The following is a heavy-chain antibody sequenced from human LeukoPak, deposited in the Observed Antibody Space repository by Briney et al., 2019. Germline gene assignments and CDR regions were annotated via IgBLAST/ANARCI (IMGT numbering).Heavy chain of an antibody. J-gene: IGHJ4*02. Sequence: GGSLRLSCAASGFTFSVYYMFWVRQAPGKGLVWVSNISPDATNSKYADFVEGRFTISRDNAKNTLYLQLNSLRIEDAAVYYCATGYRSAYSWDSWGQGTLVTVSS. D-gene: IGHD5-12*01. CDR3: ATGYRSAYSWDS. V-gene: IGHV3-74*03. CDR2: ISPDATNS. CDR1: GFTFSVYY.